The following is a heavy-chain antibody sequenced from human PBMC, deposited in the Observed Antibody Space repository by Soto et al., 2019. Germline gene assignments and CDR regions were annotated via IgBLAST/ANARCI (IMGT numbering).Heavy chain of an antibody. CDR2: INPATGAA. CDR1: GYPVTAYY. Sequence: QLHLVQSGAVVKKPGASVTVSCSASGYPVTAYYMHWVRQAPGRGLEWMGGINPATGAAKYTQTFQGRVTMTRDTSTSTVFMDLSGPTSEDTAVFYCARGGGVGVAGSAAFDMWGQGTVVTVSS. CDR3: ARGGGVGVAGSAAFDM. J-gene: IGHJ3*02. V-gene: IGHV1-2*02. D-gene: IGHD3-3*01.